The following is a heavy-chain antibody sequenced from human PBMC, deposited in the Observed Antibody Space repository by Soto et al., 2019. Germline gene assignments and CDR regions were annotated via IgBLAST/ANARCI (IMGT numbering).Heavy chain of an antibody. D-gene: IGHD5-12*01. CDR1: GFTFSSYA. CDR2: ISGSGGST. CDR3: AKSDIVATVRLNSFDY. Sequence: GGSLRLSCAASGFTFSSYAMSWVRQAPGKGLDWVSAISGSGGSTYYADSVKGRFTISRDNSKNTLYLQMNSLRAEDTAVYYCAKSDIVATVRLNSFDYWGQGTLVTVSS. V-gene: IGHV3-23*01. J-gene: IGHJ4*02.